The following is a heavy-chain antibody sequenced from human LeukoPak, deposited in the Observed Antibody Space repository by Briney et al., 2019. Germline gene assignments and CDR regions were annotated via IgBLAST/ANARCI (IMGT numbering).Heavy chain of an antibody. J-gene: IGHJ6*02. CDR2: ISYDGSNK. CDR1: GFTFSSYG. CDR3: AKSLVQEQQLVRPYHYYGMDV. D-gene: IGHD6-13*01. Sequence: GGSLRLSCAASGFTFSSYGMHWVRQAPGKGLEWVAVISYDGSNKYYADSVKGRFTISRDNSKNTLYLQMNSLRAEDTAVYYCAKSLVQEQQLVRPYHYYGMDVWGQGTTVTVSS. V-gene: IGHV3-30*18.